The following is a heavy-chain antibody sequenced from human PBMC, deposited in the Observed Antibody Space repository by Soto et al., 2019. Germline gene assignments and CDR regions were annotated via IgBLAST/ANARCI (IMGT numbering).Heavy chain of an antibody. Sequence: GGSLRLSCAASGFTFSSYDMHWVRQAPGKGLEWVSAIGTAGDTYYPGSVKGRFTISRENAKNSLYLQMNSLRAGDTAVYYCARGHGATPSTDGMDVWGQGTTVTVSS. D-gene: IGHD1-26*01. CDR3: ARGHGATPSTDGMDV. CDR2: IGTAGDT. V-gene: IGHV3-13*01. CDR1: GFTFSSYD. J-gene: IGHJ6*02.